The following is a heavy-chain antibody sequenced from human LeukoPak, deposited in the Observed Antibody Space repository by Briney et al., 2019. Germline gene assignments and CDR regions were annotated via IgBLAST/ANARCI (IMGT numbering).Heavy chain of an antibody. CDR2: IRYDGNNK. CDR1: GFTFSSYG. V-gene: IGHV3-30*02. CDR3: AKDREGIAAAGTLVDY. J-gene: IGHJ4*02. Sequence: PGGSLRLSCAASGFTFSSYGMHWVRQAPGKGLEWVAFIRYDGNNKYYADSVKGRFTISRDNSKNTLYLQMNSLRAEDTAVYYCAKDREGIAAAGTLVDYWGQGTLVTVSS. D-gene: IGHD6-13*01.